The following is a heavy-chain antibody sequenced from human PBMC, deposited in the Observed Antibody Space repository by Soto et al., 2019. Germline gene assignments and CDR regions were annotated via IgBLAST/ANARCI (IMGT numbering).Heavy chain of an antibody. V-gene: IGHV3-15*01. CDR1: GFTFRSAW. CDR3: TTGVAAAICYFDY. CDR2: IKSNTDGGTT. J-gene: IGHJ4*02. D-gene: IGHD6-13*01. Sequence: EVQLVESGGGLVEPGGSLRLSCAASGFTFRSAWLSWVRQAPGKGLEWIGRIKSNTDGGTTEYAAPVKGRFTMSRDDSKNTLNLQMNSMKTDDTAVYYCTTGVAAAICYFDYWGQGTLVTVSS.